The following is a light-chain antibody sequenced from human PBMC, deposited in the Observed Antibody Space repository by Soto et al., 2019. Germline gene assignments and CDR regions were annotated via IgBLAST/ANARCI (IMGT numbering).Light chain of an antibody. J-gene: IGKJ1*01. CDR1: QSVSTY. V-gene: IGKV1-39*01. CDR2: AAS. Sequence: DIQMTQSPSSLSASVGDRVTITCRASQSVSTYLNWYYQKPGKAPKLLIYAASSLQGGVPSRFGGSGSGTDFTLTISSLQPEDFATDFCQQTYNSPWTF. CDR3: QQTYNSPWT.